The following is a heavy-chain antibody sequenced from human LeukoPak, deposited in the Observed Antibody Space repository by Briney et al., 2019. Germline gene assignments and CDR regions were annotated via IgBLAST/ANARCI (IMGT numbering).Heavy chain of an antibody. CDR2: IYSGGST. Sequence: QTGGSLRLSCAASGFTVSSNYMSWVRQAPGKGLEWVSVIYSGGSTYYADSVKGRFTISRHNSKNTLYLQMNSLRAEDTAVYYCAGLRITSPGWFDPWGQGTLVTVSS. J-gene: IGHJ5*02. CDR3: AGLRITSPGWFDP. V-gene: IGHV3-53*04. D-gene: IGHD3-10*01. CDR1: GFTVSSNY.